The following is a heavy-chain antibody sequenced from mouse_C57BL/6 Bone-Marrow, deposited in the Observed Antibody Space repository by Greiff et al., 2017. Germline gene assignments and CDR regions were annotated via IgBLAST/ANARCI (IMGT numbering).Heavy chain of an antibody. CDR1: GYAFSSSW. J-gene: IGHJ3*01. Sequence: VQLQQSGPELVKPGASVKISCKASGYAFSSSWMNWVKQRPGKGLEWIGRIYPGDGDTNYNGKFKGKATLTADKASSTAYMQLSSLTSADSAVYFCARGLRCAYWGQGTLVTVSA. D-gene: IGHD2-1*01. CDR2: IYPGDGDT. V-gene: IGHV1-82*01. CDR3: ARGLRCAY.